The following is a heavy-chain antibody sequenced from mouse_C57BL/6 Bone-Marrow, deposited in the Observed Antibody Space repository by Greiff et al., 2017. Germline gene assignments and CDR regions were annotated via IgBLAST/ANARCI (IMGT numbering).Heavy chain of an antibody. Sequence: VQLQQSGAELVKPGASVKLSCTASGFNIKDYYMHWVKQRTEQGLEWIGRIDPEDGETKYAPKFQGKATITADTSSNTAYLQVSSLTTEVTAVYFWGEGGYDGICYFYAMDYWGQGTSVTVSS. J-gene: IGHJ4*01. CDR1: GFNIKDYY. V-gene: IGHV14-2*01. CDR3: GEGGYDGICYFYAMDY. CDR2: IDPEDGET. D-gene: IGHD2-2*01.